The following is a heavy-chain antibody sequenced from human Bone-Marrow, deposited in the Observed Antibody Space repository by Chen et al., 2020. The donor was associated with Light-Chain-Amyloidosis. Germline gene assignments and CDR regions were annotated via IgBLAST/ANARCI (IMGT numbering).Heavy chain of an antibody. Sequence: EVQLVESGGGLVQPGGSLRLSCAASGFIVSNNYMNWVRPAPGKGLGGVSFFYGVVSTYTAAPVKARSPISKKNPKTTLYLKMNSLRAEDTAVYSGGGGGDWGQGTLVTVSS. CDR3: GGGGD. D-gene: IGHD3-16*01. CDR1: GFIVSNNY. CDR2: FYGVVST. J-gene: IGHJ4*02. V-gene: IGHV3-53*04.